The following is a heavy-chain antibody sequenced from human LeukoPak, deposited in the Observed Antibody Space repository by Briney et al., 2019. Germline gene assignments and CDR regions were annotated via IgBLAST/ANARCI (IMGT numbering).Heavy chain of an antibody. CDR3: ARDFHSSGYYSPFDY. CDR2: IWYDGRNT. V-gene: IGHV3-33*01. J-gene: IGHJ4*02. Sequence: GRSLRLSCAASGFTFSSYGMHWFRQAPGKGLEWVAVIWYDGRNTYYADSVKGRFTITRDNSKNTRYLQMNSLRAEDTTVYYCARDFHSSGYYSPFDYWGQGTLVTVSS. D-gene: IGHD3-22*01. CDR1: GFTFSSYG.